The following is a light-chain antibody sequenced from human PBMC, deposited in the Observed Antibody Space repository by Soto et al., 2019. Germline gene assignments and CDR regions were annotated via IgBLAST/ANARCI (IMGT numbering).Light chain of an antibody. Sequence: QSALTQPASVSGSPGQSITISCSGAYNLVSWYQQHPGKAPKLMIFEVNKRPSGVSYRFSGSKSGNTASLTVSGLRPEDEADYFCSSFAGSYSPYVFGTGTKLTVL. CDR2: EVN. J-gene: IGLJ1*01. CDR3: SSFAGSYSPYV. CDR1: YNL. V-gene: IGLV2-14*02.